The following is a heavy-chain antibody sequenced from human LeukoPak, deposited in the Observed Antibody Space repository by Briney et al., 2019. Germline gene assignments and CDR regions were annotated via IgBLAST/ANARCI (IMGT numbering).Heavy chain of an antibody. D-gene: IGHD6-13*01. CDR2: ISSSGVTI. Sequence: PGGSLRLSCAASGFTFSSYEMNWVRQAPGKGLEWVSHISSSGVTIQYADSVKGRFTISRDNAKNSLYLRMNSLTGEDTAVYYCARAAAWNAFDIWGQGTLVTVSS. V-gene: IGHV3-48*03. CDR1: GFTFSSYE. J-gene: IGHJ3*02. CDR3: ARAAAWNAFDI.